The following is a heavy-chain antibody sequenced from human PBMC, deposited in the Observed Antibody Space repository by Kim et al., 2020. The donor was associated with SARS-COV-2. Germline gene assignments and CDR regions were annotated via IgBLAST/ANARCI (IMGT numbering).Heavy chain of an antibody. J-gene: IGHJ4*01. D-gene: IGHD3-10*01. CDR2: ISNSGTT. CDR3: ARVAVDSGAYAYDFD. V-gene: IGHV4-30-4*01. CDR1: GASMSSGDYY. Sequence: SETLSLTCTVSGASMSSGDYYWSWIRQPPGQGLEGIGRISNSGTTYYNPFLESRVIISLDMSKNQFSLTLSSETAADTAVYYCARVAVDSGAYAYDFD.